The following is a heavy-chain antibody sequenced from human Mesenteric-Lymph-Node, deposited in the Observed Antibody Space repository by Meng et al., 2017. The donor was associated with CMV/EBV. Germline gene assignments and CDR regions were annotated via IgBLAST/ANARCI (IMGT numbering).Heavy chain of an antibody. CDR3: ARDFRSSSSTV. CDR1: GFTVSSNF. V-gene: IGHV3-53*01. CDR2: IYSGGST. Sequence: GESLKISCAASGFTVSSNFMSWVRQAPGTGLEWVSVIYSGGSTYYADSVKGRFTISRDNSKNTLYLQMNSLRAEDTAVYYCARDFRSSSSTVWGQGTLVTVSS. D-gene: IGHD6-6*01. J-gene: IGHJ4*02.